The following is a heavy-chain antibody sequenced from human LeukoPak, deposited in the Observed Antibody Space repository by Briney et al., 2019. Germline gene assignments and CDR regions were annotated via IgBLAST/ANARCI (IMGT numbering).Heavy chain of an antibody. Sequence: ASVKVSCKASGYTFTSYGISWVRQAPGQGLEWMGWISAYNGNTNYAQKLQGRATMTTDTSTSTAYMELRSLRSDDTAVYYCARGDSGIYYYYMDVWGKGTTVTVSS. CDR1: GYTFTSYG. J-gene: IGHJ6*03. CDR3: ARGDSGIYYYYMDV. V-gene: IGHV1-18*01. CDR2: ISAYNGNT. D-gene: IGHD1-26*01.